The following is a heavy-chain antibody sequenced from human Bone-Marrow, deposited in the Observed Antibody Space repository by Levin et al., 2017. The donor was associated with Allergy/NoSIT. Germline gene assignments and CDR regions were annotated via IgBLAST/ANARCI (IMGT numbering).Heavy chain of an antibody. V-gene: IGHV1-18*01. CDR3: ARENYDSSGYYLHFDS. J-gene: IGHJ4*02. CDR1: GYTFTSYV. Sequence: GESLKISCEASGYTFTSYVISWVRQAPGQGPEWLGWSSAYNGKTKYAQNFQGRVTMTTDRSTSTAYMELRSLISDDTAVYYCARENYDSSGYYLHFDSRGQGTLVTVSS. CDR2: SSAYNGKT. D-gene: IGHD3-22*01.